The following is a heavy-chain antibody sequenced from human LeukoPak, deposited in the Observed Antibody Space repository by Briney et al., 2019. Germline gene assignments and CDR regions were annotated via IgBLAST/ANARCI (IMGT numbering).Heavy chain of an antibody. Sequence: ASVKVSCKASGYTFTGYYMHWVRQAPGQGLEWMGWINPNSGGTNYAQKFQGRVTMTRDTSISTAYMELSRLRSDDTAVYYCARNGAPVPAATERYNWFDPWGQGTLVTVSS. CDR2: INPNSGGT. CDR3: ARNGAPVPAATERYNWFDP. CDR1: GYTFTGYY. V-gene: IGHV1-2*02. D-gene: IGHD2-2*01. J-gene: IGHJ5*02.